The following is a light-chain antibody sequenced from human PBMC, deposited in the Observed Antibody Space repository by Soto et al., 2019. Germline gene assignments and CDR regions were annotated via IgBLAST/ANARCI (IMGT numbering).Light chain of an antibody. CDR3: SSYTSSSTLVV. CDR2: DVS. J-gene: IGLJ2*01. Sequence: QSALTQPASVSGSPGQSITISCTGTSSDVGGYNYVSWYQQHPGKAPKLMIYDVSNRPSGVSNRFSGSKSGNMASLTISGLQAEDEAEYYCSSYTSSSTLVVFGGGTKLTVL. V-gene: IGLV2-14*01. CDR1: SSDVGGYNY.